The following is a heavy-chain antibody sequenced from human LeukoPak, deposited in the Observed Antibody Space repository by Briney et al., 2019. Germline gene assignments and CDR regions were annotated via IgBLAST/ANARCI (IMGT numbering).Heavy chain of an antibody. Sequence: SETLSLTCTVSGGSISSYYWRWIRQPPGEGLEWLGYIYYSGSTKYNPSLKSRVTISLDTSKNQVSLKLSSVTVADTAVYYCARLEFRGSGSYYNRFDLWGQGTLVTVSS. CDR3: ARLEFRGSGSYYNRFDL. D-gene: IGHD3-10*01. J-gene: IGHJ5*02. CDR1: GGSISSYY. CDR2: IYYSGST. V-gene: IGHV4-59*08.